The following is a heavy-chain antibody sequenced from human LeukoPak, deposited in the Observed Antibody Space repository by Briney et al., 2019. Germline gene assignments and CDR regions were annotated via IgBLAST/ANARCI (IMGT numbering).Heavy chain of an antibody. CDR1: GFTFDDYT. J-gene: IGHJ4*02. Sequence: GGSLRLSCAASGFTFDDYTMNWVRQVPGKGLEWVSSISSRNTYIYYADSVKGRFTISRDNSKNTLYLQMNSLRAEDTAVYYCANNIKRSIDYWGQGTLVTVSS. CDR3: ANNIKRSIDY. D-gene: IGHD2/OR15-2a*01. V-gene: IGHV3-21*04. CDR2: ISSRNTYI.